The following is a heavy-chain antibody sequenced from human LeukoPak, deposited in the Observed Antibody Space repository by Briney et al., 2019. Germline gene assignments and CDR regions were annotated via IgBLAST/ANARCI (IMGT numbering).Heavy chain of an antibody. V-gene: IGHV3-23*01. Sequence: PGGSLRLSCAASGFTFGNYDMSWVRQAPGKGLEWVSGISDRGDSTYYADSVKGRFTISRDNSKNTLYLQMNSLRADDTAVYSCPKTFSAAVADCITYWSQAALVTVSS. CDR1: GFTFGNYD. J-gene: IGHJ1*01. CDR3: PKTFSAAVADCITY. CDR2: ISDRGDST. D-gene: IGHD2-21*02.